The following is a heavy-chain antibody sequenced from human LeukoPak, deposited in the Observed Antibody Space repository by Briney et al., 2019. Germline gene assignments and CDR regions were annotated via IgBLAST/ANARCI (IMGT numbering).Heavy chain of an antibody. CDR3: ARDRDYSTFDY. CDR1: AFTFSNYW. D-gene: IGHD2-15*01. J-gene: IGHJ4*02. Sequence: GGSLRLSCAASAFTFSNYWMSWVRQAPGKGLEWVANIKEDGSEINYVDSVKGRFTISRDNAKNSLYLQMNSLRVDDTAVYYCARDRDYSTFDYWGQGTLVTVSS. V-gene: IGHV3-7*01. CDR2: IKEDGSEI.